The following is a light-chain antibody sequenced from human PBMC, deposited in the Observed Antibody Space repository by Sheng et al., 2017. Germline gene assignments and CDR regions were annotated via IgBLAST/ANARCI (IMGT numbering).Light chain of an antibody. Sequence: QSALTQPASVSGSPGQSITISCTGTSSDVGGYNYVSWYQQHPGKAPKLMIYDVSNRPSGVSNRFSGSKSGNTASLTISGLQAEDEADYYCSSYTSSSLYVFGSGTTVTVL. V-gene: IGLV2-14*01. CDR1: SSDVGGYNY. J-gene: IGLJ1*01. CDR3: SSYTSSSLYV. CDR2: DVS.